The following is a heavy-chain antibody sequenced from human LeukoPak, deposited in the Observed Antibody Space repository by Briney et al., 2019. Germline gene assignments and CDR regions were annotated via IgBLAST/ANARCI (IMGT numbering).Heavy chain of an antibody. D-gene: IGHD2-2*01. V-gene: IGHV3-15*01. CDR3: ARDRGQYQLPKLNYYYYMDV. CDR2: IKSKTDGGTT. CDR1: GFTFSNAW. J-gene: IGHJ6*03. Sequence: GGSLRLSCAASGFTFSNAWMSWVRQAPGKGLEWVGRIKSKTDGGTTDYAAPVKGRFTISRDDSKNTLYLQMNSLKTEDTAVYYCARDRGQYQLPKLNYYYYMDVWGKGTTVTISS.